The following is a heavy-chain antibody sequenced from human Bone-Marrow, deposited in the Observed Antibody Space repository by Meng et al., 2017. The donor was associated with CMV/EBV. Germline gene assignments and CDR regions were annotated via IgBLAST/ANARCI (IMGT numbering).Heavy chain of an antibody. CDR1: GFAFNTHW. V-gene: IGHV3-74*01. CDR3: AREGYWAYYFDK. Sequence: GESLKISCAASGFAFNTHWMHWVRQAPGKGLVWVSRINNDGSSTGYADSVKGRFTISRDNAKNTLYLQMTSLRAEDTVVYYCAREGYWAYYFDKWGQGTLVTVSS. J-gene: IGHJ4*02. D-gene: IGHD1-26*01. CDR2: INNDGSST.